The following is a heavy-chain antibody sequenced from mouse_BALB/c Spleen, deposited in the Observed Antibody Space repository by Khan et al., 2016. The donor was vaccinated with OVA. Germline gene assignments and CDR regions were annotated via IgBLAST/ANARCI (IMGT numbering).Heavy chain of an antibody. CDR1: GFSLTNYG. Sequence: VQLQESGPGLVAPSQSLSITCTISGFSLTNYGVHWVRQPPGKGLEWLVVIWSDGSTTYNSALKSRLTISKDNSKRQVFLKMNSRQTDDTGMYFCARQPYYHYNIMDYWGQGTSVTVSS. J-gene: IGHJ4*01. V-gene: IGHV2-6-1*01. CDR3: ARQPYYHYNIMDY. CDR2: IWSDGST. D-gene: IGHD2-10*01.